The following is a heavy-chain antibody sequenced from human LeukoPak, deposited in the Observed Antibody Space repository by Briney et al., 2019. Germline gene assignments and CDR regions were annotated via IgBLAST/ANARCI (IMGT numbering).Heavy chain of an antibody. CDR1: GGSISSSSYY. J-gene: IGHJ5*02. V-gene: IGHV4-39*07. Sequence: PSETLSLTCTVSGGSISSSSYYWGWIRQPPGKGLEWIGSIYYSGSTYYNPSLKSRVTISVDTSKNQFSLKLSSVTAADTAVYYCAPGVEWLQSHWFDPWGQGTLVTVSS. CDR3: APGVEWLQSHWFDP. CDR2: IYYSGST. D-gene: IGHD3-3*01.